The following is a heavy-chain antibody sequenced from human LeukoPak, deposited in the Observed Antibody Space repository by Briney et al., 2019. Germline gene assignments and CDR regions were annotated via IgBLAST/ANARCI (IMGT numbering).Heavy chain of an antibody. D-gene: IGHD3-10*01. CDR1: GFTFSSYS. CDR2: ISSSSSYI. J-gene: IGHJ4*02. V-gene: IGHV3-21*04. Sequence: GGSLRLSCAASGFTFSSYSMNWVRQAPGKGLEWVSSISSSSSYIYYADSVKGRFTISRDNAKNSLYLQMNSLRAEDTALYYCARGAHYYYYGSGSYYLDYWGQGTLVTVSS. CDR3: ARGAHYYYYGSGSYYLDY.